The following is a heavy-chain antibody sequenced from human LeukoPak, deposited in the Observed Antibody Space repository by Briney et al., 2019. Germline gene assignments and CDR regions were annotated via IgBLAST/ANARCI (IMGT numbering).Heavy chain of an antibody. V-gene: IGHV4-59*01. CDR3: ARAVWFGELLSGGNYFDY. D-gene: IGHD3-10*01. J-gene: IGHJ4*02. CDR1: GGSISSYY. CDR2: IYYSGST. Sequence: SETLSLTCTVSGGSISSYYWSWIRQPPGKGLEWIGYIYYSGSTNYNPSLKSRVTISVDTSKNQFSLKLSSVTAADTAVYYCARAVWFGELLSGGNYFDYWGQGTLVTVSS.